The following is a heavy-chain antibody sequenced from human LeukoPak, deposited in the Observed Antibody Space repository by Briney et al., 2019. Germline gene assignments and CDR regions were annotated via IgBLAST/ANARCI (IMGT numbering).Heavy chain of an antibody. CDR3: ARVGSTDGPHAFDI. D-gene: IGHD2-21*02. Sequence: GGSLRLSCAASGFTFSSYWMDWVRQAPGKGLVWVSGINSDGRMTRYAESVKGRFTISRDNAKNTLYLQMNSLRAEDTSVYHCARVGSTDGPHAFDIWGQGTMVTVSS. J-gene: IGHJ3*02. CDR2: INSDGRMT. V-gene: IGHV3-74*01. CDR1: GFTFSSYW.